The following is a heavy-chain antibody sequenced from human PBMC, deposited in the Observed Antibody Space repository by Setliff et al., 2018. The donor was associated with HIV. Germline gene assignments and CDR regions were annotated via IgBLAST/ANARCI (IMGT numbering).Heavy chain of an antibody. CDR1: GLSFSSYV. J-gene: IGHJ4*02. Sequence: PGGSLRLSCAASGLSFSSYVMSWVRQAPGKGLEWVSSISGSAGSTYYADSVKGRFTISRDNSKNTLYLQMNSRRAEDTAVYYCAKETFYYDSSGYWPEPGYYFDYWGQGTLVTVSS. V-gene: IGHV3-23*01. D-gene: IGHD3-22*01. CDR2: ISGSAGST. CDR3: AKETFYYDSSGYWPEPGYYFDY.